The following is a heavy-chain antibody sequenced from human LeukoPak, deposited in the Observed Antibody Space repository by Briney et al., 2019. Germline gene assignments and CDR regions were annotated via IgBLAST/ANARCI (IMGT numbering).Heavy chain of an antibody. CDR1: GGSISSYY. CDR2: INHSGST. Sequence: PSETLSLTCTVSGGSISSYYWSWIRQPPGKGLEWIGEINHSGSTNYNPSLKSRVTISVDTSKNQFSLKLNSVTAADTAVYYCARAFGTYQYYFDYWGQGTLVTVSS. V-gene: IGHV4-34*01. CDR3: ARAFGTYQYYFDY. J-gene: IGHJ4*02. D-gene: IGHD1-26*01.